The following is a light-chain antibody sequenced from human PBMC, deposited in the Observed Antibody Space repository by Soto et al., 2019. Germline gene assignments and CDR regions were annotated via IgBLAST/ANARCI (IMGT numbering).Light chain of an antibody. CDR2: AAS. V-gene: IGKV3-20*01. Sequence: DIVLTQSPGTLSLSPGEGATLSCKVSQSLTSGYLAWYQQKPGQAPRILIYAASSRAPGIPDRFSGSGSGTDFSLTISRLEPEDFALYYCHPYDTSPRTSGQGIK. CDR3: HPYDTSPRT. J-gene: IGKJ1*01. CDR1: QSLTSGY.